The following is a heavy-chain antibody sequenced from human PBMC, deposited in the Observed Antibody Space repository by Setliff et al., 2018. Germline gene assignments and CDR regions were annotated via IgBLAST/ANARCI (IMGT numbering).Heavy chain of an antibody. V-gene: IGHV4-31*03. CDR3: ARGAPPRVWYNYYYMDV. D-gene: IGHD3-10*01. Sequence: SETLSLTCTVSGGSISSGGYYWSWIRQHPGKGLEWIGYIYYSGSTYYNPSLKSRVTISVDTSKNQFSLKLSSVTAADTAVYYCARGAPPRVWYNYYYMDVWGKGTKVTVSS. CDR2: IYYSGST. J-gene: IGHJ6*03. CDR1: GGSISSGGYY.